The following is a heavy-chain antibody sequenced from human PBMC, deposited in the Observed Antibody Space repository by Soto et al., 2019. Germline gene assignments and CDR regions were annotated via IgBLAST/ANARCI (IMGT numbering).Heavy chain of an antibody. CDR3: ARGRGVGVAGSAAFDM. CDR2: INPATGAA. CDR1: GYPVTAYY. J-gene: IGHJ3*02. D-gene: IGHD3-3*01. V-gene: IGHV1-2*02. Sequence: QLHLVQSGAVVKKPGASVTVSCSASGYPVTAYYMHWVRQAPGRGLEWMGGINPATGAATYTQTFQGRVTLTRDTSTSTVFMELSGLTSEDTAVFYCARGRGVGVAGSAAFDMWGQGTLVTVSS.